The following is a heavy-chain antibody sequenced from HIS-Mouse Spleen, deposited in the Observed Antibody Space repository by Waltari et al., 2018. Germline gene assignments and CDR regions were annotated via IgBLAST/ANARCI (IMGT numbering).Heavy chain of an antibody. CDR3: AREIPYSSSWYDWYFDL. D-gene: IGHD6-13*01. CDR1: GGSISSSSYY. V-gene: IGHV4-39*07. J-gene: IGHJ2*01. Sequence: QLQLQESGPGLVKPSETLSLTCTVSGGSISSSSYYWGWIRHPPGKGLELIGSIYYSGSTYYNPSLKSRVTISVDTSKNQFSLKLSSVTAADTAVYYCAREIPYSSSWYDWYFDLWGRGTLVTVSS. CDR2: IYYSGST.